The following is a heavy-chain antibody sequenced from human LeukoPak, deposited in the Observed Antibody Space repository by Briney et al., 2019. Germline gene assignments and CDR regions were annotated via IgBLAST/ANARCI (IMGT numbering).Heavy chain of an antibody. CDR3: ANFVDSNGMDV. Sequence: GGSLRLSCAASGFTFSSYGMHWVRQAPGKGLEWVAVISYDGSNKYYADSVKGRFTISRDNSKNTLYLQMNSLRAEDTAVYYCANFVDSNGMDVWGQGTTVTVSS. V-gene: IGHV3-30*18. CDR1: GFTFSSYG. D-gene: IGHD5-12*01. J-gene: IGHJ6*02. CDR2: ISYDGSNK.